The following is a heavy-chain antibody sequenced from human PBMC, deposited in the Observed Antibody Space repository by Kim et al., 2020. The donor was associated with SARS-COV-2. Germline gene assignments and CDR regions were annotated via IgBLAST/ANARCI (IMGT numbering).Heavy chain of an antibody. CDR2: INPNSGGT. D-gene: IGHD3-10*01. CDR3: ARTSITMVRGVISPIQH. CDR1: GYTFTGYY. J-gene: IGHJ1*01. V-gene: IGHV1-2*06. Sequence: ASVKVSCKASGYTFTGYYMHWVRQAPGQGLEWMGRINPNSGGTNYAQKFQGRVTMTRDTSISTAYMELSRLRSDDTAVYYCARTSITMVRGVISPIQHWGQGTLVTVSS.